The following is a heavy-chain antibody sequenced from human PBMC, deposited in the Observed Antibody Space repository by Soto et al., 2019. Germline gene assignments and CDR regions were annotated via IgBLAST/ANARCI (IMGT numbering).Heavy chain of an antibody. V-gene: IGHV1-46*01. CDR2: INPSGGST. CDR3: ARATIFGVVTPHYYYGMDV. CDR1: GYTFTSYY. J-gene: IGHJ6*02. Sequence: ASVKVSCKASGYTFTSYYMHWVRQAPGQGLEWMGIINPSGGSTSYAQKFQGRVTMTRDTFTSTVYMELSSLRSEDTAVYYCARATIFGVVTPHYYYGMDVWGQGTTVTVSS. D-gene: IGHD3-3*01.